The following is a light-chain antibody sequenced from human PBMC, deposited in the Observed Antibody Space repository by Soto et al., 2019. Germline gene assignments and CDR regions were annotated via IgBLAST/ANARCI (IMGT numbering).Light chain of an antibody. J-gene: IGKJ1*01. CDR2: GAS. CDR3: QQYGSSLWT. Sequence: EIGLTQSPGTLSLSPGERATLSCRASQSVSSSYLAWYQQKPGQAPRLLIYGASSRATDIPDRFSGSGSGTDFTLTISRLEPEDFAVYYCQQYGSSLWTFGQGTKVEIK. V-gene: IGKV3-20*01. CDR1: QSVSSSY.